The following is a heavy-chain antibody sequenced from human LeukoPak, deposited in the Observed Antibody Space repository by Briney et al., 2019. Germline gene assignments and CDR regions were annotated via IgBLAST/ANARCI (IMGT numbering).Heavy chain of an antibody. V-gene: IGHV4-34*01. CDR1: GGSFSGYY. J-gene: IGHJ6*03. CDR3: TRESVRDYVWGSTRSPYYYMDV. D-gene: IGHD3-16*01. Sequence: SETLSLTCAVYGGSFSGYYWSWIRQPPGKGLEWIGEINHSGSTNYNPSLKSRVTISVDTSKNQFSLKLSSVTAADTAVYYCTRESVRDYVWGSTRSPYYYMDVWGKGTTVTVSS. CDR2: INHSGST.